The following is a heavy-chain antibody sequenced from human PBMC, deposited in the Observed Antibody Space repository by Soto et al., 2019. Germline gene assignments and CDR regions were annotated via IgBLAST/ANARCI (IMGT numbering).Heavy chain of an antibody. Sequence: SETLSLTCAVSGGSISSGGYSWSWIRQPPGKGLEWIGYISHSGSTYYNPSLKSRVTISVDRSKNQFSLKLSSVTAADTAVYYCSRGYGSNFDYWGQGTLVTVSS. CDR3: SRGYGSNFDY. CDR1: GGSISSGGYS. V-gene: IGHV4-30-2*01. CDR2: ISHSGST. J-gene: IGHJ4*02. D-gene: IGHD5-18*01.